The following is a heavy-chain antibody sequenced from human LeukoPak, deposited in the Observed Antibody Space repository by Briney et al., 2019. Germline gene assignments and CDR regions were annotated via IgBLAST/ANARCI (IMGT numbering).Heavy chain of an antibody. CDR1: GFTFSSYN. Sequence: PGGSLRLSCAASGFTFSSYNMNWVRQAPGKGLEWVSSISSSSDYIYYADPVKGRFTISRDNVKNSLYLQMKSLRAEDTAVYYCARGKTSQNIVTRKTYNWFDPWGQGTLVTVSS. CDR2: ISSSSDYI. V-gene: IGHV3-21*01. CDR3: ARGKTSQNIVTRKTYNWFDP. D-gene: IGHD2/OR15-2a*01. J-gene: IGHJ5*02.